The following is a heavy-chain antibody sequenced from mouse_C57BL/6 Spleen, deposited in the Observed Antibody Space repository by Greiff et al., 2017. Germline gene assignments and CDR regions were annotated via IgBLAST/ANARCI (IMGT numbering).Heavy chain of an antibody. D-gene: IGHD1-1*01. CDR1: GYAFSSSW. CDR3: ARGVIYYYGPDY. CDR2: IYPGDGDT. J-gene: IGHJ2*01. V-gene: IGHV1-82*01. Sequence: QVQLQQSGPELVKPGASVKISCKASGYAFSSSWMNWVKQRPGKGLEWIGRIYPGDGDTNYNGKFKGKATLTADKSSSTAYMQLSSLTSEDSAVYFCARGVIYYYGPDYWGQGTTLTVSS.